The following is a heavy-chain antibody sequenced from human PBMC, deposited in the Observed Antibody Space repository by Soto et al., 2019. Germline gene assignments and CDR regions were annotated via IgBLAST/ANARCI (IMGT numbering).Heavy chain of an antibody. D-gene: IGHD3-22*01. CDR2: ISGSGGTT. CDR3: AKDLGDSSGYYYGYFDY. J-gene: IGHJ4*02. V-gene: IGHV3-23*01. CDR1: GFTFSSYA. Sequence: GGSLRLSCAASGFTFSSYAMSWVRQAPGKGLEWVSGISGSGGTTYYADSVKGRFTISRDNFKNRLYLQMNSLRAEDTAVYYCAKDLGDSSGYYYGYFDYWGQGTLVTVSS.